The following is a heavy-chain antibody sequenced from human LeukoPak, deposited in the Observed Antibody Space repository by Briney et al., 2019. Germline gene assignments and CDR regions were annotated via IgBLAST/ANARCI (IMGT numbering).Heavy chain of an antibody. J-gene: IGHJ4*02. Sequence: GGSLRLSCAASGFTFSSYWMHWVRQAPGKGRVWVSRINSDGSSASYADSVKGRFTISRDNAKNTLYLQMNSLRAEDTAVYYCARGAGDCSSTSCYTGYFDYWGQGTLVTVSS. V-gene: IGHV3-74*01. D-gene: IGHD2-2*02. CDR1: GFTFSSYW. CDR3: ARGAGDCSSTSCYTGYFDY. CDR2: INSDGSSA.